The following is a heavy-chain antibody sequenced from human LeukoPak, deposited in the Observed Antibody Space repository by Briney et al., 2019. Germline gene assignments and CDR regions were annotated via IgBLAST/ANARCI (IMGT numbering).Heavy chain of an antibody. J-gene: IGHJ5*02. CDR2: ISAYNGNT. V-gene: IGHV1-18*01. Sequence: ASVKVSGKASGYTFTTYGISWGRQAPGQGLEWMGWISAYNGNTNYAQKVQGRVTMTTDTSTSIAYMELRSLTSDDTAVYYCAKDSIAVRPGWFDPWGQGTLVTVSS. CDR3: AKDSIAVRPGWFDP. D-gene: IGHD6-6*01. CDR1: GYTFTTYG.